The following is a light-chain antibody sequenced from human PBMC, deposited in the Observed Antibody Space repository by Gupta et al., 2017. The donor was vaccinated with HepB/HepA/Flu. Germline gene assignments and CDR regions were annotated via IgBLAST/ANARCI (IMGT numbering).Light chain of an antibody. CDR3: QQYNNWPLT. V-gene: IGKV3-15*01. J-gene: IGKJ1*01. CDR1: QSVSSN. Sequence: EIGMTQFPATLSVSPGERATLSCRASQSVSSNLAWYQQKPGQAPRLLIYGASTRATGIPARFSGSGSGTEFTLTISSLQSEDFAVYYCQQYNNWPLTFGQGTKVEIK. CDR2: GAS.